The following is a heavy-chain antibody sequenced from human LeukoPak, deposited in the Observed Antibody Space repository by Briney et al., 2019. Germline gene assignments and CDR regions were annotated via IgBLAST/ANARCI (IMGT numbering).Heavy chain of an antibody. Sequence: GASVKVSCKASGYTFTGYYMHWVRQAPGQGLEWMGWINPNSGDTNYAQKFQGRVTMTRDTSISTAYMELSRLRSDDTAVYYCARVGISTVMYYYYMDVWGKGTTVTVSS. D-gene: IGHD4-17*01. CDR3: ARVGISTVMYYYYMDV. CDR2: INPNSGDT. CDR1: GYTFTGYY. J-gene: IGHJ6*03. V-gene: IGHV1-2*02.